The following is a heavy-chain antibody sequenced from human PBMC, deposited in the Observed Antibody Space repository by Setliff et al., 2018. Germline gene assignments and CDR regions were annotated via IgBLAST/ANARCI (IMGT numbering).Heavy chain of an antibody. CDR1: GESFSGFH. CDR3: ARERRFCIGSGCYSGNYYYYRMDV. CDR2: INHSGNT. J-gene: IGHJ6*04. Sequence: PSETLSLTCGVFGESFSGFHWSWIRQPPGKGLAWIGEINHSGNTNYNPSLKSRVTISLDTSENEFSLKLSPVTAADTAVYYCARERRFCIGSGCYSGNYYYYRMDVWGKGTTVTVSS. V-gene: IGHV4-34*01. D-gene: IGHD2-15*01.